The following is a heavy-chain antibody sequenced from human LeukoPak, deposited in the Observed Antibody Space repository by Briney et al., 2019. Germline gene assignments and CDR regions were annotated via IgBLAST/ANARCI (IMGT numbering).Heavy chain of an antibody. Sequence: GTSLRLSCAASGFTFSSYWMHWVRQAPGKGLVWVSRINSDGSSTSYADSVKGRFTISRDNAKNTLYLQMNSLRAEDTAVYYCARGMYSSSSGFDYWGQGTLVTVSS. CDR3: ARGMYSSSSGFDY. CDR1: GFTFSSYW. D-gene: IGHD6-6*01. V-gene: IGHV3-74*01. J-gene: IGHJ4*02. CDR2: INSDGSST.